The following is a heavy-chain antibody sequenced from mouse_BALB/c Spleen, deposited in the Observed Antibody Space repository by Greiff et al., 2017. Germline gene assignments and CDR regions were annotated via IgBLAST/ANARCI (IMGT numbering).Heavy chain of an antibody. CDR2: ISSGGSYT. Sequence: EVKLVESGGGLVKPGGSLKLSCAASGFTFSSYAMSWVRQTPEKRLEWVATISSGGSYTYYPDSVKGRFTISRDNAKNTLYLQMSSLRSEDTAMYYCARTGYGYFDYWGQGTTLTVSS. V-gene: IGHV5-9-3*01. J-gene: IGHJ2*01. D-gene: IGHD1-2*01. CDR3: ARTGYGYFDY. CDR1: GFTFSSYA.